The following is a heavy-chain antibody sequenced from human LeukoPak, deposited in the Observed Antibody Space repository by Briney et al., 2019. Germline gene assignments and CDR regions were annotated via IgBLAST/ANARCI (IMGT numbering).Heavy chain of an antibody. CDR3: AREYTAMVTAYFDY. J-gene: IGHJ4*02. D-gene: IGHD5-18*01. CDR2: VSYDGSNK. CDR1: GFTFSSYG. V-gene: IGHV3-30*03. Sequence: GGSLRLSCAASGFTFSSYGMHWVRQAPGKGLEWVAVVSYDGSNKYYADSVKGRFTISRDNAKNSLYLQMNSLRAEDTALYYCAREYTAMVTAYFDYWGQGTLVTVSS.